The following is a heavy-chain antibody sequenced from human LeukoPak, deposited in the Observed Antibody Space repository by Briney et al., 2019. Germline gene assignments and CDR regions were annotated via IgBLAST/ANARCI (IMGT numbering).Heavy chain of an antibody. CDR2: SDPEDGET. Sequence: ASVKVSCKVSGYTLTELSMHRVRQAPGKGLEWMGGSDPEDGETIYAQKFQGRVTMTEDTSTDTAYMELSSLRSEDTAVYYCATSPIVVVPAAPTNWFDPWGQGTLVTVSS. J-gene: IGHJ5*02. CDR1: GYTLTELS. V-gene: IGHV1-24*01. D-gene: IGHD2-2*01. CDR3: ATSPIVVVPAAPTNWFDP.